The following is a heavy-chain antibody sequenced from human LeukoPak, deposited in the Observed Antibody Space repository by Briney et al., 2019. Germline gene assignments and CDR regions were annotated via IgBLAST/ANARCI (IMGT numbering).Heavy chain of an antibody. CDR2: IWYDGSNK. D-gene: IGHD1-26*01. J-gene: IGHJ4*02. Sequence: GGSLRLSCAASGFTFSSYGTHWVRQAPGKGLEWVAVIWYDGSNKYYADSVKGRFTISRDNSKNTLYLQMNSLRAEDTAVYYCARDGVGALMYYFDYWGQGTLVTVSS. CDR1: GFTFSSYG. V-gene: IGHV3-33*01. CDR3: ARDGVGALMYYFDY.